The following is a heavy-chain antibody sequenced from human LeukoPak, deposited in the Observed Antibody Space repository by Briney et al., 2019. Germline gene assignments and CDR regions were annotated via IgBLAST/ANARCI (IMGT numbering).Heavy chain of an antibody. CDR2: ISAYNGNT. V-gene: IGHV1-18*01. J-gene: IGHJ1*01. CDR1: GGTFSSYA. D-gene: IGHD3-22*01. CDR3: AKYYYDSSGYSEYFQH. Sequence: ASVKVSCKASGGTFSSYAISWVRQAPGQGLEWMGWISAYNGNTNYAQKLQGRVTMTTETSTSTAYMELRSLRSDDTAVYYCAKYYYDSSGYSEYFQHWGQGTLVTVSA.